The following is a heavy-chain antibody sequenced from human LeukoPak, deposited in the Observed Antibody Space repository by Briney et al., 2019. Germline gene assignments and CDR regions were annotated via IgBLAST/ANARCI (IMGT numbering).Heavy chain of an antibody. V-gene: IGHV3-21*01. CDR2: ISSSSSYI. CDR1: GFTFSSYS. D-gene: IGHD3-10*01. Sequence: GGSLRLSCAASGFTFSSYSMNWVRQAPGKGLEWVSSISSSSSYIYYADSVKGRFTISRDNAKNSLYLQMNSLRAEDTAVYYCARAARPSNAQLWFGELLYNNWFDPWGQGTLVTVSS. CDR3: ARAARPSNAQLWFGELLYNNWFDP. J-gene: IGHJ5*02.